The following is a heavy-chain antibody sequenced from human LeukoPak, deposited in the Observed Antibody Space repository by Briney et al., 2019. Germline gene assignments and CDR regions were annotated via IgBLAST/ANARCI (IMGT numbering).Heavy chain of an antibody. CDR1: GLTFSTSG. Sequence: GGSLRLSCTASGLTFSTSGFDWVRQAPGKGLEWVASIGPTGSDRYHADSIKGRFTISRDNANNFLYLQMNSLRAEDTAVYYCATETNGRHYDYWGQGTLLTVFS. V-gene: IGHV3-21*06. J-gene: IGHJ4*02. CDR2: IGPTGSDR. D-gene: IGHD1-14*01. CDR3: ATETNGRHYDY.